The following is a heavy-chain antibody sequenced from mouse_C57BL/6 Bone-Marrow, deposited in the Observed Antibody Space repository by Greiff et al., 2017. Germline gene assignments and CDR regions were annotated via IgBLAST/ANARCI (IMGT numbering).Heavy chain of an antibody. CDR2: IDPSDSYT. D-gene: IGHD5-1-1*01. CDR1: GYNFTSYW. V-gene: IGHV1-69*01. Sequence: QVQLQQPGAELVMPGASVKLSCKASGYNFTSYWMHWVKQRPGQGLEWIGEIDPSDSYTNYNQKFKGKSTLTVDKSSSTAYMQLSSLPSEDAADYYCARHTKGIYYAMDYWGQGTSVTVSS. J-gene: IGHJ4*01. CDR3: ARHTKGIYYAMDY.